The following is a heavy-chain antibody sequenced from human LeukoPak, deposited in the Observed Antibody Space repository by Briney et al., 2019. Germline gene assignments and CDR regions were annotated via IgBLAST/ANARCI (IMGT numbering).Heavy chain of an antibody. J-gene: IGHJ4*02. CDR2: ISDSGGST. V-gene: IGHV3-23*01. CDR3: AKGPFGYYYGSGQTKNY. Sequence: GGSLRLSCAGSGFTFSNYAMSWVRQAPGKGLKWVSAISDSGGSTYYAGSVKGRFTISRDNSKNTLYLQMNSLRAEDTAVYYCAKGPFGYYYGSGQTKNYWGQGTLVTVSS. CDR1: GFTFSNYA. D-gene: IGHD3-10*01.